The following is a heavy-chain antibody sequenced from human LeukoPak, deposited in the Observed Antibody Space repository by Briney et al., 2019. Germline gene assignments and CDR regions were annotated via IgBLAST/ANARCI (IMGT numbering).Heavy chain of an antibody. V-gene: IGHV3-73*01. Sequence: PGGSLRLSCAASGFTFSGSAMHWVRQASGKGLEWVGRIRSKANSYASAYSESVQGRFTISRDESKNTAYLQKNSLKTEDTAVYYCSSTDWGYFQHWGQGTLVTVSS. CDR2: IRSKANSYAS. D-gene: IGHD7-27*01. CDR3: SSTDWGYFQH. J-gene: IGHJ1*01. CDR1: GFTFSGSA.